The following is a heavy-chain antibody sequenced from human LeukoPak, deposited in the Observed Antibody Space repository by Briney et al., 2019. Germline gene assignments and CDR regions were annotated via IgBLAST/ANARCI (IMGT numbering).Heavy chain of an antibody. CDR1: GGSISSGGYY. V-gene: IGHV4-31*03. CDR2: IYYSGST. D-gene: IGHD3-3*01. J-gene: IGHJ4*02. Sequence: SETLSLTCTVSGGSISSGGYYWSWIRQHPGKGLEWIGYIYYSGSTYYNPSLKSRVTISVDTSKNQFSLKLSSVTAADTAVYYCARYHRSPVGNFWSGFDAVGFDYWGQGTLVTVSS. CDR3: ARYHRSPVGNFWSGFDAVGFDY.